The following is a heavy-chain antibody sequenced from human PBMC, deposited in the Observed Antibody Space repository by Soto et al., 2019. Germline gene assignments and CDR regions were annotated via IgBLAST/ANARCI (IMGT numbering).Heavy chain of an antibody. J-gene: IGHJ6*02. V-gene: IGHV1-69*01. Sequence: QVQLVQSGAEVKKPGSSVKVSCKASGGTFSSYAISWVRQAPGQGLEWMGGIIPIFGTANYAQKFQGRVKITADESTSTAYMELSSLRSEDTAVYYCARDRGVLWFGELSSVYYYYGMDVWGQGTTVTVSS. CDR3: ARDRGVLWFGELSSVYYYYGMDV. CDR2: IIPIFGTA. CDR1: GGTFSSYA. D-gene: IGHD3-10*01.